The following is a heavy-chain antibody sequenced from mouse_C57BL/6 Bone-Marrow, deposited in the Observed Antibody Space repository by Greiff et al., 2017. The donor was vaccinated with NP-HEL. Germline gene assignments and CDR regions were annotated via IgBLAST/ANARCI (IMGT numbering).Heavy chain of an antibody. CDR2: ISDGGSYT. J-gene: IGHJ3*01. CDR1: GFTFSSSA. CDR3: ARDGVYDYDGDAFAY. V-gene: IGHV5-4*01. Sequence: EVKLMESGGGLVKPGGSLKLSCAASGFTFSSSAMSWVRQTPEKRLEWVATISDGGSYTYYPDNVKGRVTITRDNAKNNLYLQMSHLKSEDTAMYYCARDGVYDYDGDAFAYWGQGTLVTVSA. D-gene: IGHD2-4*01.